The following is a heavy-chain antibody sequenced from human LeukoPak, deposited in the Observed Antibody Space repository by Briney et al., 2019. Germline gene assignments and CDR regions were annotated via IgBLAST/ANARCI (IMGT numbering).Heavy chain of an antibody. J-gene: IGHJ5*02. CDR3: AKSPWTCSGGSCHILNWFDP. Sequence: PGGSLRLSCAASGFTFSTYWMHWVRQAPGKGLVWVSRINSDGNSINYADSVKGRFTISRDNSKNTLYLQMNSLRAEDTAVYYCAKSPWTCSGGSCHILNWFDPWGQGTLVTVSS. CDR1: GFTFSTYW. V-gene: IGHV3-74*01. CDR2: INSDGNSI. D-gene: IGHD2-15*01.